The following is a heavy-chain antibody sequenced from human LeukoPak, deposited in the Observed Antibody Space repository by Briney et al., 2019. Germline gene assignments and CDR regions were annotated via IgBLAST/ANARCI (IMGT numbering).Heavy chain of an antibody. V-gene: IGHV4-34*01. CDR1: GGSFSGYY. CDR2: INHSGST. CDR3: ASTGYSSSSEYFQH. J-gene: IGHJ1*01. D-gene: IGHD6-13*01. Sequence: PSETLSLTCAVYGGSFSGYYWSWIRQPPGRGLEWIGEINHSGSTNYNPSLKSRVTISVDTSTNQFSLKLSSVTAADTAVYYCASTGYSSSSEYFQHWGQGTLVTVSS.